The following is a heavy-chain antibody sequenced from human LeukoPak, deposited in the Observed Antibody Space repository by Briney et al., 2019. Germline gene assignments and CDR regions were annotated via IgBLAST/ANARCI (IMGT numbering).Heavy chain of an antibody. CDR2: ISSRSIYI. Sequence: PGGSLRLSCAASGFTFSNYRMNWVRQAPGKGLEWVSSISSRSIYIYYADSLKGRFTISRDNAKNSLYRQMNSLRAEDTAVYYCARGRDGYNLVDAFDIWGQGIMVTVSS. D-gene: IGHD5-24*01. CDR1: GFTFSNYR. CDR3: ARGRDGYNLVDAFDI. J-gene: IGHJ3*02. V-gene: IGHV3-21*01.